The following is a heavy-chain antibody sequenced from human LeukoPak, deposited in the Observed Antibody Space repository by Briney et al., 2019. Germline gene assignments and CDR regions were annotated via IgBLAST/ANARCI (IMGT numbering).Heavy chain of an antibody. J-gene: IGHJ3*02. V-gene: IGHV3-21*01. Sequence: GGSLRLSCAASGFTFSSYSMNWVRQAPGKGLEWVSSISSSSSYIYYADSVKGRFTISRDNAKNSLYLQMNGLRAEDTAVYYCARDPSPLYDFWSGSGAFDIWGQGTMVTVSS. D-gene: IGHD3-3*01. CDR1: GFTFSSYS. CDR3: ARDPSPLYDFWSGSGAFDI. CDR2: ISSSSSYI.